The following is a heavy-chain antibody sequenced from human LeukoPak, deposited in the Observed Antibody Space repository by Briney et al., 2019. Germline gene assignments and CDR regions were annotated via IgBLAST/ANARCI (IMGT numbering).Heavy chain of an antibody. J-gene: IGHJ3*02. Sequence: GASVKVSCKASGYTFTGYYMHWVRQAPGQGLEWMGWINPNSGGTNYAQKFQGRVTMTRDTSISTAYMELSRLRSDDTAVYYCARDGGSSTGHAFDIWGLGTMVTVSS. V-gene: IGHV1-2*02. CDR3: ARDGGSSTGHAFDI. CDR1: GYTFTGYY. CDR2: INPNSGGT. D-gene: IGHD1-26*01.